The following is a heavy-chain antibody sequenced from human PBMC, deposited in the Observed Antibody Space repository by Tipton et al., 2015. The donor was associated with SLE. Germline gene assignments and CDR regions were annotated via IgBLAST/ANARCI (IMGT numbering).Heavy chain of an antibody. CDR1: GFSISSGGYS. V-gene: IGHV4-30-2*01. D-gene: IGHD3-16*01. Sequence: TLSLTCAVSGFSISSGGYSWSWIRQPPGKGLEWIGYIYHSGRTYYNPSLESRVTMSVDKSMSQFSLKLSSVTPADTAVYYCAREKGDAYPNLVAFDIWGQGTMVTVSS. CDR2: IYHSGRT. CDR3: AREKGDAYPNLVAFDI. J-gene: IGHJ3*02.